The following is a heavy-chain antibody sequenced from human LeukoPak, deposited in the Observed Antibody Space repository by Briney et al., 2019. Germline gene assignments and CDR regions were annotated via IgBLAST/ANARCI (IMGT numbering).Heavy chain of an antibody. J-gene: IGHJ1*01. CDR1: GFTFSSYA. CDR3: ARGPXXXXXXXXXXX. Sequence: GSLRLSCAASGFTFSSYAMSWVRQPPGKGLEWIGEINHSGSTNYNPSLKSRVTISVDTSKNQFSLKLSSVTAADTAVYYCARGPXXXXXXXXXXXWG. V-gene: IGHV4-34*01. CDR2: INHSGST.